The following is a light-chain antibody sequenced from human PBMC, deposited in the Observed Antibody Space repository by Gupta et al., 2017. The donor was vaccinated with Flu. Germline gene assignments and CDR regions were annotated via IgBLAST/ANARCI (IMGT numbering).Light chain of an antibody. CDR1: QSLSSW. V-gene: IGKV1-5*03. Sequence: DIQMTQSPSTLSAYVGDRVTITCRASQSLSSWLAWYQQKPGKAPNLLIYKASNLESGVPSSFSGSGSGTEFTLTISSLQPDDFATYYCQQYDSYSLTFGGGTKVEI. CDR3: QQYDSYSLT. J-gene: IGKJ4*01. CDR2: KAS.